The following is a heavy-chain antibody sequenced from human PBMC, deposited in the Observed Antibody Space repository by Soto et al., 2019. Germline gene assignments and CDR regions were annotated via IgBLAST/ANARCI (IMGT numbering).Heavy chain of an antibody. J-gene: IGHJ4*02. CDR3: AKPEPFQYYYDSSGYFDY. Sequence: GGSLRLSCAASGYAISNYNMNWVRQSPGKGLEWVSAISVSGSSTYYADSVKGRFTISRDNSKNTLYLQMNSLRAEDTAVYYCAKPEPFQYYYDSSGYFDYWGQGTLVTVSS. D-gene: IGHD3-22*01. CDR2: ISVSGSST. CDR1: GYAISNYN. V-gene: IGHV3-23*01.